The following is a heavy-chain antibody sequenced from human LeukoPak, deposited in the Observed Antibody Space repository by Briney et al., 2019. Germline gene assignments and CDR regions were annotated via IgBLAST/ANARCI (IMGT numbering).Heavy chain of an antibody. J-gene: IGHJ4*02. Sequence: ASVKVSCKASGYTFTSYDINWVRQATGQGLEWMGWMNPNSGNTNYAQKLQGRVTMTTDTSTSTAYMELRSLRSDDTAVYYCARGYSSGYYYVDYWGQGTLVTVSS. CDR3: ARGYSSGYYYVDY. CDR1: GYTFTSYD. CDR2: MNPNSGNT. V-gene: IGHV1-8*01. D-gene: IGHD3-22*01.